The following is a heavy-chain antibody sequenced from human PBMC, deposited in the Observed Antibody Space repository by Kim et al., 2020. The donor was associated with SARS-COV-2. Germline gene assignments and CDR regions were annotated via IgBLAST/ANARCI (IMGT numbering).Heavy chain of an antibody. Sequence: DPKFQGRVTITEDKATSTAYMGQSSLRSEDTAVYYCAGRDGYNYYYFDYWGQGTLVTVSS. V-gene: IGHV1-69*02. D-gene: IGHD5-12*01. CDR3: AGRDGYNYYYFDY. J-gene: IGHJ4*02.